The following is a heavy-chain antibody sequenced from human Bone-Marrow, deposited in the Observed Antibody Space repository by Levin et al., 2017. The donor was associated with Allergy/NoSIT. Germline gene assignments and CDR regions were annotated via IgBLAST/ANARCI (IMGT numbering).Heavy chain of an antibody. CDR1: GYTFTGYY. V-gene: IGHV1-2*02. D-gene: IGHD3-9*01. CDR2: INPNSGGT. CDR3: ARDLYDILTGLGETLYYFDY. Sequence: GGSLRLSCKASGYTFTGYYMHWVRQAPGQGLEWMGWINPNSGGTNYAQKFQGRVTMTRDTSISTAYMELSRLRSDDTAVYYCARDLYDILTGLGETLYYFDYWGQGTLVTVSS. J-gene: IGHJ4*02.